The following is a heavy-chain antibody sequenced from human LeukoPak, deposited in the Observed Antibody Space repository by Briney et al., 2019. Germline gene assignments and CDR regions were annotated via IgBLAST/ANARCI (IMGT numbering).Heavy chain of an antibody. J-gene: IGHJ6*02. V-gene: IGHV4-4*07. CDR2: IYTGGST. Sequence: SETLSLTCTVSGGSISSYYWSWIRQPAGKGLEWIGRIYTGGSTNYNPSLKSRVTMSVDTSKNQFSLKLSSVTAADTAVYYCARVGDRTPYYYYGMDVWGQGTTVTVSS. CDR1: GGSISSYY. CDR3: ARVGDRTPYYYYGMDV. D-gene: IGHD2-21*02.